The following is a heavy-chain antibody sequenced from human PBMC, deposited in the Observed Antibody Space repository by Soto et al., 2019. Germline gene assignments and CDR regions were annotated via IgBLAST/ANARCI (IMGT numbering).Heavy chain of an antibody. CDR1: GGSFSGYY. J-gene: IGHJ6*03. V-gene: IGHV4-34*01. CDR2: INHSGST. CDR3: ARSGKDSSSSDHYAHRGAYYYYMDV. D-gene: IGHD6-6*01. Sequence: PSETLSLTCAVYGGSFSGYYWSWIRQPPGKGLEWIGEINHSGSTNYNPSLKSRVTISVDTSKNQFSLKLSSVTAADTAVYYCARSGKDSSSSDHYAHRGAYYYYMDVWGKGTTVTVSS.